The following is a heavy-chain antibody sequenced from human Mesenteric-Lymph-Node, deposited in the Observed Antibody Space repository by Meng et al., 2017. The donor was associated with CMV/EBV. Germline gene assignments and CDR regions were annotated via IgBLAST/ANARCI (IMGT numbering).Heavy chain of an antibody. Sequence: QLQLQGCGPGLVKPSETLSLSCIVSGDSISNSTYYWTWIRQPPGKGLEWIGSVHHSGTTYYNPSLKGRLTISVDTSANLFSLRLTTVTAADTATYYCARRGNYDSDYSEYWGQGTLVTVSS. CDR2: VHHSGTT. J-gene: IGHJ4*02. V-gene: IGHV4-39*01. D-gene: IGHD3-22*01. CDR3: ARRGNYDSDYSEY. CDR1: GDSISNSTYY.